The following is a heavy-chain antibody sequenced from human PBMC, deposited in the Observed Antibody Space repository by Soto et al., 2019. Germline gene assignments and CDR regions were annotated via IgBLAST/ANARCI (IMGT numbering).Heavy chain of an antibody. Sequence: PGGSLRLSCAASGFTFSSFPMTWVRQAPGKGLEWVSGISWNSGSIGYADSVKGRFTISRDNAKNSLYLQMNSLRAEDTALYYCAKDGLNYYYYGMDVWGQGTTVTVSS. CDR3: AKDGLNYYYYGMDV. CDR1: GFTFSSFP. V-gene: IGHV3-9*01. CDR2: ISWNSGSI. J-gene: IGHJ6*02.